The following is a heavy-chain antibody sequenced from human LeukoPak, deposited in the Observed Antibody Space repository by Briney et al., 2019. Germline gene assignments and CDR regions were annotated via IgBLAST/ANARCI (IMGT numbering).Heavy chain of an antibody. CDR1: GDSTSSYY. V-gene: IGHV4-4*07. CDR3: ARGPPPDLDY. Sequence: SETLSLTCTVSGDSTSSYYWSWIRQPAGKGLEWIGRIHPSGSTNYNPSLKSRVTLSVDTSKNEFSLKLSSVTAADTAVYYCARGPPPDLDYWGRGTLVTVSS. CDR2: IHPSGST. J-gene: IGHJ4*02.